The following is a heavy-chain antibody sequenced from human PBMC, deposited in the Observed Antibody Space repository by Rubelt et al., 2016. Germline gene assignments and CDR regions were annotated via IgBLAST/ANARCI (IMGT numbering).Heavy chain of an antibody. J-gene: IGHJ1*01. D-gene: IGHD1-26*01. CDR1: GFTFRSYG. CDR2: ISTSGGST. CDR3: AKELSGSYCYFQH. V-gene: IGHV3-23*04. Sequence: EVQLVESGGDLVQPGGSLRLSCAASGFTFRSYGMSWVRQAPGKGWEWVSAISTSGGSTYYEDTVKGRFTKHRDNSKNTLYLQMNSLRAEDTAVYYCAKELSGSYCYFQHWGQGTLVTVSS.